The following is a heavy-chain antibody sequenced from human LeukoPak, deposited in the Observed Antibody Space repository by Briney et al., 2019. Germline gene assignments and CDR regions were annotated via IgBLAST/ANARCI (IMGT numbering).Heavy chain of an antibody. V-gene: IGHV3-20*04. Sequence: GGTLRLSCAASGFTFDDYGMSWVRQAPGKGLEWVSGINWNGGSTGYADSVKGRFTISRDNAKNSLYLQMNSLRAEDTALYYCARRTLEWLALDYWGQGTLVTVSS. CDR3: ARRTLEWLALDY. J-gene: IGHJ4*02. CDR1: GFTFDDYG. CDR2: INWNGGST. D-gene: IGHD3-3*01.